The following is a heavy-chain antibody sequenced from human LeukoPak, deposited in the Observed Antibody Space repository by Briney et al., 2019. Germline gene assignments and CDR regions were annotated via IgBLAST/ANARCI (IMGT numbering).Heavy chain of an antibody. V-gene: IGHV3-23*01. D-gene: IGHD3-22*01. J-gene: IGHJ3*02. CDR2: ISGSGGST. Sequence: PGRSLRLSCAASGFTFSSYAMSWVRQAPGKGLEWVSAISGSGGSTYYADSVKGRFTISRDNSKNTLYLQMNSLRAEDTAVYYCAEDLAVVVIHAFDIWGQGTMVTVSS. CDR3: AEDLAVVVIHAFDI. CDR1: GFTFSSYA.